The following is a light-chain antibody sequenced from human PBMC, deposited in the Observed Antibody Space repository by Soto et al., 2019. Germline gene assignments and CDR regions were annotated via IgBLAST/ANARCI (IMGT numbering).Light chain of an antibody. CDR3: QQFNSYPLT. CDR1: QGISSY. CDR2: GAS. Sequence: DIQMTQSPSTLSASVGDRVTITCRASQGISSYLAWYQQKPGKAPKLLIYGASTLQSGVSSRFSGSGSGTGFTLTIGSLQPEDFATYYCQQFNSYPLTFGQGTKVDIK. V-gene: IGKV1-9*01. J-gene: IGKJ1*01.